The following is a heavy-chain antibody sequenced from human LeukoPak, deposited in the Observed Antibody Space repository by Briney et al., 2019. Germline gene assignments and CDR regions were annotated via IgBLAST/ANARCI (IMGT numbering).Heavy chain of an antibody. D-gene: IGHD3-22*01. CDR1: GYTFTSYG. CDR3: ARDYYDSSGYFDY. Sequence: SVKVSCKASGYTFTSYGISWVRQAPGQGLEWMGGIIPIFGTANYAQKFQGRVTITADESTSTAYMELSSLRSEDTAVYYCARDYYDSSGYFDYWGQGTLVTVS. CDR2: IIPIFGTA. J-gene: IGHJ4*02. V-gene: IGHV1-69*13.